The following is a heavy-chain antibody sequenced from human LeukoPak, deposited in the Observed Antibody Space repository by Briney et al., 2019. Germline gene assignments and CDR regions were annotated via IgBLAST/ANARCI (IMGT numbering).Heavy chain of an antibody. D-gene: IGHD2-21*02. Sequence: GGSLRLSCAASGFTFDDYTMHWVRQAPGKGLEWVSLISWDGGSTYYADSVKGRFTISRDNSKNTLYLQMNSLRAEDTAVYYCAKDLTRADAFDIWGQGTMVTVSS. CDR3: AKDLTRADAFDI. J-gene: IGHJ3*02. CDR2: ISWDGGST. V-gene: IGHV3-43*01. CDR1: GFTFDDYT.